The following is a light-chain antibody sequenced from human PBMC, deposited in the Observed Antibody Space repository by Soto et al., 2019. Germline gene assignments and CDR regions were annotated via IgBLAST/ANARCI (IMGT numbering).Light chain of an antibody. CDR2: GAS. CDR1: QSVSSYY. V-gene: IGKV3-20*01. CDR3: QQYGGSPLFT. Sequence: EIVLTQSPGTLSLSPGERATLSCRASQSVSSYYLAWYQQKPGQAPRLLIYGASSRATGIPDRFSGSGSGTDFTLTISRLEPEDFAVYYCQQYGGSPLFTFGPGTKVDIK. J-gene: IGKJ3*01.